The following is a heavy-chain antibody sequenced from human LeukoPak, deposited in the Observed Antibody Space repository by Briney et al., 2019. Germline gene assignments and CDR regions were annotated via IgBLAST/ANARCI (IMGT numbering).Heavy chain of an antibody. Sequence: SETLSLTCAVYGGSFSGYYWSWIRQPPGKGLEWIGEINHSGSTYYNPSLKSRVTISVDTSKNQFSLKLSSVTAADTAVYYCARVSLGGNSIIDYWGQGTLVTVSS. CDR1: GGSFSGYY. CDR2: INHSGST. D-gene: IGHD4-23*01. J-gene: IGHJ4*02. CDR3: ARVSLGGNSIIDY. V-gene: IGHV4-34*01.